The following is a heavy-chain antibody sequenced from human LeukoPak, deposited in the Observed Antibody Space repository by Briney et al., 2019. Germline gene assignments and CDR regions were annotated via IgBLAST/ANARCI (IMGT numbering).Heavy chain of an antibody. D-gene: IGHD6-19*01. V-gene: IGHV3-23*01. CDR2: ISGSGTST. CDR3: ARGGSGWFGRTDY. Sequence: GGSLRLSCVASGFTFSNYVMNWVRQAPGKGLECVSSISGSGTSTYYAESVKGRFTISRDNSMNTLYLEMNNLRADDTALYYCARGGSGWFGRTDYWGQGTLVTVSS. J-gene: IGHJ4*02. CDR1: GFTFSNYV.